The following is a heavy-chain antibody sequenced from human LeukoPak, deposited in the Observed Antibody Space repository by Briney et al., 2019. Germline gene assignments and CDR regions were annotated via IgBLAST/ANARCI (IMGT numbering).Heavy chain of an antibody. V-gene: IGHV1-2*02. D-gene: IGHD6-13*01. J-gene: IGHJ5*02. CDR2: INPNSGGT. CDR1: GYTFTGYY. CDR3: ARVGIAAAGINWFDP. Sequence: ASVKVSCKASGYTFTGYYMHWIRQAPGQGLEWMGWINPNSGGTNYAPMFQGRVIMTRDTSINTAYMERSRLTSDDAAVYYWARVGIAAAGINWFDPWGQGTLVTVSS.